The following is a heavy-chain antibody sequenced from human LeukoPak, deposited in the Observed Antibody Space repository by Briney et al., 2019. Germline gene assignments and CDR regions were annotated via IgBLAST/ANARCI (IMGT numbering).Heavy chain of an antibody. V-gene: IGHV5-51*01. D-gene: IGHD3-16*01. CDR1: GYSFTSYW. Sequence: PGESLKISCKGSGYSFTSYWIAWVRQKPGKGLELMGIISPANSETLYSPSFQGQVTMSADSSTAYLQWSSLKASDTAIYYCARRGGNWLDPWGQGTLVTVSS. CDR3: ARRGGNWLDP. CDR2: ISPANSET. J-gene: IGHJ5*02.